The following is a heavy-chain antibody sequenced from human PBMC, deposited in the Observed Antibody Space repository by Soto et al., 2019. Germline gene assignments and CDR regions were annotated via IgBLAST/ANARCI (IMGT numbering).Heavy chain of an antibody. CDR1: GGSISNATYY. J-gene: IGHJ5*02. CDR3: GRQRFYDNWFDP. V-gene: IGHV4-39*01. Sequence: SETLSLTCTVSGGSISNATYYWGWIRQPPGKGLEWIGSIYYTGNTYCNPSLKSRVTISVDTSKNQFSLNLNSVTAADTAVYYCGRQRFYDNWFDPWGQGTPVTVSS. CDR2: IYYTGNT. D-gene: IGHD2-2*01.